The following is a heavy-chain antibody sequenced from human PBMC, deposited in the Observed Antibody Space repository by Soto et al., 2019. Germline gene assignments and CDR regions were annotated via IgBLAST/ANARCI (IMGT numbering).Heavy chain of an antibody. Sequence: SETLSLTCSVSGGSMRSYYWNWLRQPAGKGLEWIGRIYSRGDTNYNPSVKSRATMSVDTSKNEFSLRLNSVTAADTAVYYCAGIGEDVYYGMDVWGQGTTVTVSS. D-gene: IGHD2-21*01. CDR1: GGSMRSYY. CDR2: IYSRGDT. V-gene: IGHV4-4*07. J-gene: IGHJ6*02. CDR3: AGIGEDVYYGMDV.